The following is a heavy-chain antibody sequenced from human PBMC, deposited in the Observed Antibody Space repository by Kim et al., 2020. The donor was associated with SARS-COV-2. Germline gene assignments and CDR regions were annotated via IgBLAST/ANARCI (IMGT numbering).Heavy chain of an antibody. Sequence: TPYNPSLTSQVTISVDTSNNQFSRKLSCVTAADTAVYYCARGTTRSTHLNWGPGTLVNVSS. CDR2: T. D-gene: IGHD4-4*01. CDR3: ARGTTRSTHLN. V-gene: IGHV4-34*01. J-gene: IGHJ4*02.